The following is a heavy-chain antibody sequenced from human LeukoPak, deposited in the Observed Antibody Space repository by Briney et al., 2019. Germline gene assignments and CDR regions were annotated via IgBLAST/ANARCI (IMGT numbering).Heavy chain of an antibody. J-gene: IGHJ4*02. Sequence: GGSLRLSCTVSGFTVSSNSMSWVRQAPGKGLEWVSFIYSDNTHYADSVKGRFTISRDNSRDTLYVQMNSLRAEDTALYYCAKGNTYTNSPLDDWGQGTLVTVSS. V-gene: IGHV3-53*01. CDR3: AKGNTYTNSPLDD. D-gene: IGHD2-2*02. CDR2: IYSDNT. CDR1: GFTVSSNS.